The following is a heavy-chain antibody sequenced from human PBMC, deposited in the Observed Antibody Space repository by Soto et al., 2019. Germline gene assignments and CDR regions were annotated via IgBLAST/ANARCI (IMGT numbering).Heavy chain of an antibody. CDR2: ISDSGSST. J-gene: IGHJ6*02. V-gene: IGHV3-23*01. CDR1: GFTFSNYP. Sequence: PGGSLRLSCAASGFTFSNYPISWVRQAPGKGLEWVSSISDSGSSTYYADSVKGRFTISRDNSKNTMSLQMNSLRAEDTAVYYCATYSGNFQRYGVFYGMAVWGPGTTVTVSS. D-gene: IGHD1-26*01. CDR3: ATYSGNFQRYGVFYGMAV.